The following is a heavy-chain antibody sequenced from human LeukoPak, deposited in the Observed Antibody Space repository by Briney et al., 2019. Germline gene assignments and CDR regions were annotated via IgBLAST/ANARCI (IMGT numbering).Heavy chain of an antibody. CDR2: ISYSGST. J-gene: IGHJ5*02. D-gene: IGHD2-2*01. V-gene: IGHV4-59*01. Sequence: PSETLSLTCTVAGGSISSYYWSWVRQPPGKGLELIGYISYSGSTKYNPSLKSRVTISLDTSKNQVSLKLRSVTAADTGVYYCRRARAYCTSTSRSHNWFDRSGQGTLVTVSS. CDR3: RRARAYCTSTSRSHNWFDR. CDR1: GGSISSYY.